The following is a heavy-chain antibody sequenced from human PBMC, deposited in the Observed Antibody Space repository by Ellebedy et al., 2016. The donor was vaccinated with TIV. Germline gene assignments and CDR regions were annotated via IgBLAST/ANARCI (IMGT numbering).Heavy chain of an antibody. CDR3: TTGEGWLTDY. Sequence: SETLSLXCAVYGGSFSVYYWTWIRQPPGKGLEWIGEINHSGSANYNPSLKSRVTISVDTTKNQWSLRLRSVTAADTAVYYCTTGEGWLTDYWGQGTLVTVSS. CDR2: INHSGSA. V-gene: IGHV4-34*01. CDR1: GGSFSVYY. D-gene: IGHD5-12*01. J-gene: IGHJ4*02.